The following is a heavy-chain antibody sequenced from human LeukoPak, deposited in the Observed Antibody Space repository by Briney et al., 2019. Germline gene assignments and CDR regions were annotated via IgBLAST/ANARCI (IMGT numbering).Heavy chain of an antibody. D-gene: IGHD2-2*01. CDR3: ARDREYQLPDYYYYGMDV. Sequence: GGSLRLSCAASGFTFSSYAMHWVRQAPGKGLEWVAVISYDGSNKYYADSVKGRFTISRDNSKNTLYLQMNSLRAEDTAVHYCARDREYQLPDYYYYGMDVWGQGTTVTVS. V-gene: IGHV3-30-3*01. CDR2: ISYDGSNK. CDR1: GFTFSSYA. J-gene: IGHJ6*02.